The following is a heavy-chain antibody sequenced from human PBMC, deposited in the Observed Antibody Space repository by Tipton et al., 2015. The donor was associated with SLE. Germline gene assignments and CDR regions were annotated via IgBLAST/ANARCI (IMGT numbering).Heavy chain of an antibody. J-gene: IGHJ4*02. V-gene: IGHV1-24*01. CDR1: GYTITELS. Sequence: QLVQSGPEVKKPGASVKVSCKVSGYTITELSIHWVRQAPGEGLEWMGGFDPEDAETIYAQNFRGRVTMTEDTSTDTAYMELSSLRSEDTAVYYCATYYLDYWGQGTPVTVSS. CDR3: ATYYLDY. CDR2: FDPEDAET.